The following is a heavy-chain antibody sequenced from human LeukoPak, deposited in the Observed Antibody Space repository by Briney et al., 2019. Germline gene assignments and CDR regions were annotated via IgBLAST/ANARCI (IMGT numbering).Heavy chain of an antibody. D-gene: IGHD2-15*01. Sequence: PGGSLRLSCAASGFTFSSYEMNWVRQAPGKGLEWVGRIKSKTDGGTTDYAAPVKGRFTMSRDDSKNTLYLQMNSLKTEDTAVYYCTTGYCNGGSCYSALIDYWGQGTLVTVSS. CDR3: TTGYCNGGSCYSALIDY. CDR2: IKSKTDGGTT. CDR1: GFTFSSYE. J-gene: IGHJ4*02. V-gene: IGHV3-15*01.